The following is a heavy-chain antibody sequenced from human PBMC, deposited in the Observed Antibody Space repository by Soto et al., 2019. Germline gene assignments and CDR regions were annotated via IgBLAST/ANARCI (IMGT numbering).Heavy chain of an antibody. D-gene: IGHD3-22*01. CDR1: GGTFSSYA. Sequence: SVKVSCKASGGTFSSYAISWVRQAPGQGLEWMGGIIPIFGTANYAQKFQGRVTITADESTSTAYMELSSLRSEDTAVYYCARDFGHYYDSSGHAFDIWGQGTMVTVSS. CDR3: ARDFGHYYDSSGHAFDI. CDR2: IIPIFGTA. J-gene: IGHJ3*02. V-gene: IGHV1-69*13.